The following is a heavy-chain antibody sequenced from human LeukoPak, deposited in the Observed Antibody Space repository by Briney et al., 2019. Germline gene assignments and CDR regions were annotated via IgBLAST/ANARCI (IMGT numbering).Heavy chain of an antibody. J-gene: IGHJ3*02. D-gene: IGHD3-22*01. CDR1: GFTFSSYA. CDR3: AREVSEVVNDAFDI. V-gene: IGHV3-30*01. Sequence: PGRSLRLSRAASGFTFSSYAMHWVRQAPGKGLEWVAVISYDGSNKYYADSVKGRFTISRDNSKNTLYLQMNSLRAEDTAVYYCAREVSEVVNDAFDIWGQGTMVTVSS. CDR2: ISYDGSNK.